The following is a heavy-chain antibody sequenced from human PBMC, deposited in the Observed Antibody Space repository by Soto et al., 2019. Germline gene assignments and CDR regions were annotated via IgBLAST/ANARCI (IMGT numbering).Heavy chain of an antibody. J-gene: IGHJ6*02. CDR3: AFGSGWYVLGDYYYYYGMDV. Sequence: GASVKVSCKASGGTFSSYAISWVRQAPGQGLEWMGGIIPIFGTANYAQKFQGRVTITADESTSTAYMELSSLRSEDTAVYYCAFGSGWYVLGDYYYYYGMDVWGQGTTVTVSS. V-gene: IGHV1-69*13. CDR2: IIPIFGTA. CDR1: GGTFSSYA. D-gene: IGHD6-19*01.